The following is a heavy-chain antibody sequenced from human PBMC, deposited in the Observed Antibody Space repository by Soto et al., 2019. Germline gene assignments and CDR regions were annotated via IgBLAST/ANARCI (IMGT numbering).Heavy chain of an antibody. D-gene: IGHD1-26*01. Sequence: EVQVMESGGGLVQPGGSLRLSCNFTFSMYSMNWVRQAPGKGLEWVASISSGGTYIKYADSVKGRFTISRDNAKNSVSLQMNSLRVDDTAVYFCTRDQGGSYDSWFDPWGQGTLGTVSS. CDR2: ISSGGTYI. CDR1: TFSMYS. J-gene: IGHJ5*02. CDR3: TRDQGGSYDSWFDP. V-gene: IGHV3-21*01.